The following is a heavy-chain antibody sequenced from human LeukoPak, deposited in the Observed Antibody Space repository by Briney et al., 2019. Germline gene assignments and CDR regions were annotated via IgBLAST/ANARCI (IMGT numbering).Heavy chain of an antibody. V-gene: IGHV1-2*02. J-gene: IGHJ4*02. D-gene: IGHD3-22*01. Sequence: ASVKVSCKASGYTFTGYYMHWVRQAPGQGLEWMGWINPNSGGTNYAQKFQGRVTMTRDTSISTAYMELSRLRSGDTAVYYCATEWRAEYYYDSSFLGYWGQGTLVTVSS. CDR3: ATEWRAEYYYDSSFLGY. CDR2: INPNSGGT. CDR1: GYTFTGYY.